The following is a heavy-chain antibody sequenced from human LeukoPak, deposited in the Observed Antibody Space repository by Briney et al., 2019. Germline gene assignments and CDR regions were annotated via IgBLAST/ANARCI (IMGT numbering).Heavy chain of an antibody. Sequence: GGSLRLSCAASGFTFSSNWMHWVRQAPGKGLVWVSRINEDGSTTNYADSVKGRSTIFRDNAKNTLYLQMNSLRAEDTAVYYCVRDLGGRSGHRGQGTLVTVSS. CDR2: INEDGSTT. D-gene: IGHD1-26*01. CDR3: VRDLGGRSGH. J-gene: IGHJ4*02. V-gene: IGHV3-74*01. CDR1: GFTFSSNW.